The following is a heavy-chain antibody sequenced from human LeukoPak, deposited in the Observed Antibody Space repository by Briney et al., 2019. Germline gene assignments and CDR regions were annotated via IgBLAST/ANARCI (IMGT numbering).Heavy chain of an antibody. CDR1: GYTFTSYY. Sequence: ASVKVSCKASGYTFTSYYMHWVRQAPGQGLEWMGIINPSGGSTSYAQKFQGRVTMTRDTSISTAYMELSRLRSDDTAVYYCASQALYYFDYWGQGTLVTVSS. CDR2: INPSGGST. J-gene: IGHJ4*02. V-gene: IGHV1-46*01. CDR3: ASQALYYFDY.